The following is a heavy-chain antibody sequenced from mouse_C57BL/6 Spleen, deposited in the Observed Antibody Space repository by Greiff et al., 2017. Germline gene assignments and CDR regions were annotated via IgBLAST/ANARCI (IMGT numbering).Heavy chain of an antibody. CDR3: ARDGDSNYGDWYFDV. D-gene: IGHD2-5*01. CDR1: GFTFSDYY. Sequence: EVKVVESEGGLVQPGSSMKLSCTASGFTFSDYYMAWVRQVPEKGLEWVANINYDGSSTYYLDSLKSRFIISRDNAKNILYLQMSSLKSEDTATYYCARDGDSNYGDWYFDVWGTGTTVTVSS. CDR2: INYDGSST. J-gene: IGHJ1*03. V-gene: IGHV5-16*01.